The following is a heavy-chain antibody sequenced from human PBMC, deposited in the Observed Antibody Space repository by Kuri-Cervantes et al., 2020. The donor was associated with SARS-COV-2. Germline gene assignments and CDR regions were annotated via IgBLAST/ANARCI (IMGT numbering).Heavy chain of an antibody. CDR2: IYYSGST. V-gene: IGHV4-39*01. J-gene: IGHJ6*02. CDR1: GGSISSSSYY. Sequence: WGSLRLSCTVSGGSISSSSYYWGWIRQPPGKGLEWIGSIYYSGSTYYNPSLKSRVTISVDTSKNQFSLKLGSVTAADTAVYYCARHPALRYFDWIYYYYGMDVWGQGTTVTVSS. CDR3: ARHPALRYFDWIYYYYGMDV. D-gene: IGHD3-9*01.